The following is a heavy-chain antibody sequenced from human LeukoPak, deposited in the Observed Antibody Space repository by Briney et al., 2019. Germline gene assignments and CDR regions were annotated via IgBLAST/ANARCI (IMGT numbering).Heavy chain of an antibody. CDR3: ARGLDGSFDY. CDR2: IYIDGSST. J-gene: IGHJ4*02. CDR1: GFTFSSYW. D-gene: IGHD1-14*01. V-gene: IGHV3-74*01. Sequence: HPGGSVTPSCAPYGFTFSSYWTHWARQPPGRGLVWVSRIYIDGSSTSYADSVKGPFTISRDNAKNTLYLQMNSLRDEDTAVYYCARGLDGSFDYWGLGTLVTVSS.